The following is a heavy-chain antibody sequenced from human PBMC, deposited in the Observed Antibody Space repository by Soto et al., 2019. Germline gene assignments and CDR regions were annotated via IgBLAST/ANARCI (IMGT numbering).Heavy chain of an antibody. J-gene: IGHJ6*03. V-gene: IGHV3-15*01. D-gene: IGHD2-2*01. CDR3: TTPVSSTIYYYYYMDV. CDR2: IKSKTDGGTT. CDR1: GFTFSNAW. Sequence: EVQLVESGGGLVKPGGSLRLSCAASGFTFSNAWMSWVRQAPGKGLEWVGRIKSKTDGGTTDYAAPVKGRFTISRDVSKNTLYLQMNSLKTEDTAVYYCTTPVSSTIYYYYYMDVWGKGTTVTVSS.